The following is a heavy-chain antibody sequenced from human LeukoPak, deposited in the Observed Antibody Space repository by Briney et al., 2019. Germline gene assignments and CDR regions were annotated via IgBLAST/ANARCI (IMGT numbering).Heavy chain of an antibody. CDR3: ARESALRYYDY. J-gene: IGHJ4*02. CDR2: ISTTSSYI. V-gene: IGHV3-21*01. CDR1: GFTFSDYH. Sequence: AGGSLRLSCAASGFTFSDYHINWVRQAPGKGLEWVSSISTTSSYIYYADSVKGRFTISRDNAKNSLFLQMNSLRAEDTAVYYCARESALRYYDYWGQGTLVTVSS. D-gene: IGHD3-9*01.